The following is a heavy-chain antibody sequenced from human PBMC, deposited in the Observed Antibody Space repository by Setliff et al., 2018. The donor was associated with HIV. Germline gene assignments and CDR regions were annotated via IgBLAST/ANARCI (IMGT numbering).Heavy chain of an antibody. Sequence: EASVKVSCKASGYTFTSYAMHWVRQAPGQRLEWMGWINAGDGDTKYSQKFQGRVSITRDTSASTAYMELSSLTSEDTAVYYCASARMGDTALSYWGQGTLVTVSS. J-gene: IGHJ4*02. CDR3: ASARMGDTALSY. CDR1: GYTFTSYA. CDR2: INAGDGDT. V-gene: IGHV1-3*01. D-gene: IGHD5-18*01.